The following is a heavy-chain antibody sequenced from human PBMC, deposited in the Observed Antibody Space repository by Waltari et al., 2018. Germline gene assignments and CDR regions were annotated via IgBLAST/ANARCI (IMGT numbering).Heavy chain of an antibody. Sequence: QLQFQESGPGLVRPSETLSLTCSVSGGSITTNNYYWACIRQSPEKGLGWRGSIRHLGDTYYRLSFRDRRSLSVDASKSHFSLGLTSVTAADTGIYYCTKSGNSMTSFNYFDPWGPGTLATVSS. CDR3: TKSGNSMTSFNYFDP. D-gene: IGHD1-1*01. CDR1: GGSITTNNYY. V-gene: IGHV4-39*01. CDR2: IRHLGDT. J-gene: IGHJ5*02.